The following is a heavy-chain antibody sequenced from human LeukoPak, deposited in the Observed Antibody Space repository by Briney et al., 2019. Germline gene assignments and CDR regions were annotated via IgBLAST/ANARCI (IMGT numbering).Heavy chain of an antibody. CDR3: AKDLLPEHYYYYMDV. J-gene: IGHJ6*03. CDR2: IWYDGSNK. D-gene: IGHD2-15*01. CDR1: GFTFSSYG. V-gene: IGHV3-33*06. Sequence: GGSLRLSCAASGFTFSSYGMHWVRQAPGKGLEWVAVIWYDGSNKYYADSVKGRFTISRDNSKNTLYLQMNGLRAEDTAVYYCAKDLLPEHYYYYMDVWGKGTTVTVSS.